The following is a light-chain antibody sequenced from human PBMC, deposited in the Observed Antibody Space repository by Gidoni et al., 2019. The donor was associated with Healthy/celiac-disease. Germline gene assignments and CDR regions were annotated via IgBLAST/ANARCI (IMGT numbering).Light chain of an antibody. CDR1: QSVSSY. J-gene: IGKJ1*01. CDR2: DAS. V-gene: IGKV3-11*01. Sequence: EIVLTQSPATLSSSPGERATLSCRASQSVSSYLAWYQQKHGQAPRLLIYDASNRATGIPARFSGSGSGTDFTLTISSLEPEDFAVYYCQQRSNWPPWTFGQGTKVEIK. CDR3: QQRSNWPPWT.